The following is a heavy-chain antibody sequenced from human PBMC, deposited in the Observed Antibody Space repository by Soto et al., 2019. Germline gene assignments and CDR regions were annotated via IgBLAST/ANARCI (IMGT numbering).Heavy chain of an antibody. Sequence: QVQLVQSGAEVKRPGSSVNVSCKASGGTLISYAVSWVRQAPGQGLEWVGGIIPVFGTINYAQNFQGRVTITADKSKNTAYMDLRSLRSDDTAVYYCARSDDFWSGGMDVWGQGTTVTVSS. CDR1: GGTLISYA. CDR3: ARSDDFWSGGMDV. V-gene: IGHV1-69*06. J-gene: IGHJ6*02. CDR2: IIPVFGTI. D-gene: IGHD3-3*01.